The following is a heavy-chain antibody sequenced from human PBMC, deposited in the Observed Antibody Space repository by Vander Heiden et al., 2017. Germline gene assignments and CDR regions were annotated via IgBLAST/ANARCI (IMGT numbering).Heavy chain of an antibody. CDR3: ARSQWLAPFDY. CDR2: MNTNSGNT. D-gene: IGHD6-19*01. V-gene: IGHV1-8*01. CDR1: AYTFTSYD. J-gene: IGHJ4*02. Sequence: HVQLVHSDAEVKTPGAPVKVSCKATAYTFTSYDINWVRQATGQGLEWMGWMNTNSGNTGEAQKFQGRVTMTRNTAISTAYMELSSMRSEDTAVYYDARSQWLAPFDYWGQGTLVTVSS.